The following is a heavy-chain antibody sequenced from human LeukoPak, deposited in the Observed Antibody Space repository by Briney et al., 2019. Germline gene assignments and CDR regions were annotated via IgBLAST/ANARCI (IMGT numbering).Heavy chain of an antibody. V-gene: IGHV4-34*01. CDR3: ARGRNYYYDSSLGY. CDR2: INHSGST. D-gene: IGHD3-22*01. Sequence: SETLSLTCAVYGGSFSGYYWSWIRQPPGKGLEWIGEINHSGSTNYNPSLKSRDPISVDTSKHQFSLKLSSVTAADAAVYYCARGRNYYYDSSLGYWGQGTLVTVSS. J-gene: IGHJ4*02. CDR1: GGSFSGYY.